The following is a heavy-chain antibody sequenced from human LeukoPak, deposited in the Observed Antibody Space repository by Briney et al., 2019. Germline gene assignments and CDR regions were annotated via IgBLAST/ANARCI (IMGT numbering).Heavy chain of an antibody. CDR1: GFTFSTYA. CDR3: ARDLSVVTPEGFDS. D-gene: IGHD4-23*01. V-gene: IGHV3-48*01. Sequence: GGSLRLSCAASGFTFSTYAMNWIRQAPGKGLEWISYITGSRGPIYYADSIKGRFTISRDNANNSLFLHMNSLRAEDTAVYYCARDLSVVTPEGFDSWGQGTLVTVSS. J-gene: IGHJ4*02. CDR2: ITGSRGPI.